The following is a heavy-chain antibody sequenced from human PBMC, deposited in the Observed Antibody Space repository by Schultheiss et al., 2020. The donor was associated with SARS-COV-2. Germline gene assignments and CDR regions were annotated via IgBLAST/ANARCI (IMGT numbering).Heavy chain of an antibody. J-gene: IGHJ6*02. V-gene: IGHV3-30*03. D-gene: IGHD3-10*01. CDR3: ARLWFGEAV. Sequence: GESLKISCAASGFTFSSYSMNWVRQAPGKGLEWVAVISYDGSNKYYADSVKGRFTISRDNSKNTLYLQMNSLRAEDTAVYYCARLWFGEAVWGQGTTVTVSS. CDR2: ISYDGSNK. CDR1: GFTFSSYS.